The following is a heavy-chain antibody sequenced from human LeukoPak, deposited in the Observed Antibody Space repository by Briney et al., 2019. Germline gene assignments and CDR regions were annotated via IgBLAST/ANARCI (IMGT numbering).Heavy chain of an antibody. CDR1: GGSISNYY. CDR3: ARAGSGWTGFDY. CDR2: IYTTGNT. J-gene: IGHJ4*02. Sequence: SETLSLTCTVSGGSISNYYWTWIRPPAGKGLEWIGRIYTTGNTNYNPSLKSRVTMSVDTSKHQFSLKLNSVTAADTAVYYCARAGSGWTGFDYWGQGTLVTVSS. V-gene: IGHV4-4*07. D-gene: IGHD6-19*01.